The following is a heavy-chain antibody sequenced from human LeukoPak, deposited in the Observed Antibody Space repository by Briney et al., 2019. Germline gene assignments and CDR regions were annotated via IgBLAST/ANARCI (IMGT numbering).Heavy chain of an antibody. V-gene: IGHV1-2*02. Sequence: GGSVKVFWQASGYTFTGYYIHWVGQGPGPGLEWIRWINPNSGGTNYAQKFQGRVTMTRDTSISTAYMELSRLRSDDTAVYYCARQGYDSSGYYFDYWGQGTLVTVSS. CDR3: ARQGYDSSGYYFDY. CDR2: INPNSGGT. D-gene: IGHD3-22*01. J-gene: IGHJ4*02. CDR1: GYTFTGYY.